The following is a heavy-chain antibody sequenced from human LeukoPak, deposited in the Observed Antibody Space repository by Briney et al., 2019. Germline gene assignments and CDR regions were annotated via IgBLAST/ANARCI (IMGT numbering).Heavy chain of an antibody. CDR3: ARTGVGSSSWNY. D-gene: IGHD6-13*01. V-gene: IGHV3-7*01. J-gene: IGHJ4*02. CDR1: GFTFSSYW. Sequence: PGGSLRLSCAAYGFTFSSYWMSWVRQAPGKGLEWVANIKQDGSEKYYVDSVKGRFTISRDNAKNSLYLQMNSLRAEDTAVYYCARTGVGSSSWNYWGQGTLVTVSS. CDR2: IKQDGSEK.